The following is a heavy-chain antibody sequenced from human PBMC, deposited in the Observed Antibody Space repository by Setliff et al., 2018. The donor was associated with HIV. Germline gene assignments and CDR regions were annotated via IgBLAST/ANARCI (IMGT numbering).Heavy chain of an antibody. V-gene: IGHV4-4*09. J-gene: IGHJ4*02. D-gene: IGHD2-21*02. CDR3: ATLDHSGGNFLAY. CDR2: IHSSGST. CDR1: GGSVNDFY. Sequence: LYLTCTVSGGSVNDFYCNWLRQPPGKGPEWIGYIHSSGSTIYNPSLQSRITISLDTSKEQFSLELSSATAADTAVYYCATLDHSGGNFLAYWGQGSLVTVSS.